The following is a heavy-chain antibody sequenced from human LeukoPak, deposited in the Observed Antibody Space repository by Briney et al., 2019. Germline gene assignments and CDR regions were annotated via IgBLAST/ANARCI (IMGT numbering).Heavy chain of an antibody. D-gene: IGHD2-2*01. J-gene: IGHJ3*02. CDR2: IYSGGST. CDR1: GFTFSSYA. CDR3: ARVGREYQLLWAFDI. V-gene: IGHV3-53*01. Sequence: GGSLRLSCAASGFTFSSYAMSWVRQAPGKGLEWVSVIYSGGSTYYADSVKGRFTISRDNSKNTLYLQMNSLRAEDTAVYYCARVGREYQLLWAFDIWGQGTMVTVSS.